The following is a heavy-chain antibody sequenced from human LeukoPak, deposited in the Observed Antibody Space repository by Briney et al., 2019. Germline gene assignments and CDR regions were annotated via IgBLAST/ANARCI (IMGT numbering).Heavy chain of an antibody. CDR2: INRSGGST. D-gene: IGHD4-23*01. V-gene: IGHV3-20*01. CDR3: ARGNSNFDY. CDR1: GFTSDDYG. Sequence: GGSLRLSCAASGFTSDDYGMSWVRQAPGKGLGWVSGINRSGGSTGYADSVKGRFTISRDYAKNSLYLQMNSLRAEDTALYHCARGNSNFDYWGQGTLVTVSS. J-gene: IGHJ4*02.